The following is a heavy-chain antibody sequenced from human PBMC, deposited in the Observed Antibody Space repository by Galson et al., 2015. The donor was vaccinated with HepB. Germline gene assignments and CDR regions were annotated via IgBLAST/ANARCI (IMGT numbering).Heavy chain of an antibody. D-gene: IGHD3-22*01. CDR1: GGSFSGYY. CDR3: ARVYLLADYYDSSGYSFFDY. V-gene: IGHV4-34*01. J-gene: IGHJ4*02. CDR2: INHSGST. Sequence: LSLTCAVYGGSFSGYYWSWIRQPPGKGLEWIGEINHSGSTNYNPSLESRVTISVDTSKNQFSLKLSSVTAADTAVYYCARVYLLADYYDSSGYSFFDYWGQGTLVTVSS.